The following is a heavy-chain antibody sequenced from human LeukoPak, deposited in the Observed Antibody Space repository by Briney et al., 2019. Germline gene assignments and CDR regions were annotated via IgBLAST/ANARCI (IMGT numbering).Heavy chain of an antibody. V-gene: IGHV3-30*02. CDR1: GFTFSSYW. CDR2: IRYDGSNK. J-gene: IGHJ4*02. D-gene: IGHD2-8*02. CDR3: AKGPGPRYYFDY. Sequence: GGSLRLSCAASGFTFSSYWMSWVRQAPGKGLEWVAFIRYDGSNKYYADSVKGRFTISRDNSKNTLYLQMNSLRAEDTAVYYCAKGPGPRYYFDYWGQGTLVTVSS.